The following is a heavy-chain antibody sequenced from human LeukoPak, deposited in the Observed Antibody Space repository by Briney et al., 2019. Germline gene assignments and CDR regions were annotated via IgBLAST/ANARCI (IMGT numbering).Heavy chain of an antibody. CDR2: INPKTGGT. D-gene: IGHD1-14*01. CDR3: TRVSIAWSNLCFDY. J-gene: IGHJ4*02. V-gene: IGHV1-2*02. Sequence: GASVKVSCKASGYTFTDYYIHWVRQAPGQRLEWMGRINPKTGGTNYAQNFQGRVTMTGDTSINTASIELTSLTSGDTAVYYCTRVSIAWSNLCFDYWGQGTLVTVSS. CDR1: GYTFTDYY.